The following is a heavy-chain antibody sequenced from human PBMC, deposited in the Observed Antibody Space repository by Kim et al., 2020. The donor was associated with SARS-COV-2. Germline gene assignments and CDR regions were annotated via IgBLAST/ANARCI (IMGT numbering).Heavy chain of an antibody. D-gene: IGHD5-18*01. V-gene: IGHV4-4*02. CDR3: ARRTLSYGIDY. CDR2: T. Sequence: TNYNPSLKSRVTISVDKSKNQFSLKLSSVTAADTAVYYCARRTLSYGIDYWGQGTLVTVSS. J-gene: IGHJ4*02.